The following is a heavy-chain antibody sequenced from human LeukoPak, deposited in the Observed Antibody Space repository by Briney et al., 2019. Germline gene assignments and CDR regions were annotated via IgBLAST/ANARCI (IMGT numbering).Heavy chain of an antibody. D-gene: IGHD1-1*01. CDR3: ARHDDYPGFGRGFDP. Sequence: PSETLSLTCSVAGGSIRNYYWSWIRQPPQKGLEWIGYIFYTRATIYSPSLESRVFISVDTSKSQLSLKLTSVTAADTAIYYCARHDDYPGFGRGFDPWGQGTLVIVSS. CDR2: IFYTRAT. J-gene: IGHJ5*02. V-gene: IGHV4-59*08. CDR1: GGSIRNYY.